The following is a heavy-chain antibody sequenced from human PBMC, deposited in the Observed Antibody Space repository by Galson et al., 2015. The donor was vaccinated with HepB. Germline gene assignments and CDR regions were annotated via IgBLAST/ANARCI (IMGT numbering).Heavy chain of an antibody. CDR1: GYTFTSYY. CDR3: ARDYDSGSYQVYYGMDV. CDR2: INPSGGST. V-gene: IGHV1-46*01. D-gene: IGHD3-10*01. J-gene: IGHJ6*02. Sequence: SVTVSCKASGYTFTSYYMHWVRQAPGQGLEWMGIINPSGGSTSYAQKFQGRVTMTRDTSTSTVYMELSSLRSEDTAVYYCARDYDSGSYQVYYGMDVWGQGTMVTVSS.